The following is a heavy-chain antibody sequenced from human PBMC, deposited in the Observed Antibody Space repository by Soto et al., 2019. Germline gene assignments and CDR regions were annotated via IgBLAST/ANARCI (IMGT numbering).Heavy chain of an antibody. Sequence: QVQLQESGPGLVKPSGTLSLTCAVSGGSISSSNWWSWVRQPPGKGLEWIGEIYHSGSTNYNPSPKSRVTISVDKSKNQFSLKLSSVTAADTAVYYCAGNPTYYDILTGYYEVGAFDYWGQGTLVTVSS. D-gene: IGHD3-9*01. CDR3: AGNPTYYDILTGYYEVGAFDY. J-gene: IGHJ4*02. V-gene: IGHV4-4*02. CDR1: GGSISSSNW. CDR2: IYHSGST.